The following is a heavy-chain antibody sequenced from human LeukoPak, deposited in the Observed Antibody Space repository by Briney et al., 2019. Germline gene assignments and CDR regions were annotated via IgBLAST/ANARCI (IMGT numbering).Heavy chain of an antibody. CDR1: GFTFSSYG. V-gene: IGHV3-30*18. Sequence: QPGRSLRLSCAASGFTFSSYGMHWVRQAPGKGLEWVAVISYDGSNKYYADSVKGRFTISRDNSKNTLYLQMNSLRAEDTAVYYCAKDIDGAGTLDPWGQGTLVTVSS. D-gene: IGHD1-1*01. J-gene: IGHJ5*02. CDR2: ISYDGSNK. CDR3: AKDIDGAGTLDP.